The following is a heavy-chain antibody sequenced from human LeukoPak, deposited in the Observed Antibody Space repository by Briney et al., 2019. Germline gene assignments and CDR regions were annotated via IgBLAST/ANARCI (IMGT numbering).Heavy chain of an antibody. Sequence: GGSLRLSCAASGFTFSSYAMSWVRQAPGKGLEWVSAISGSGGSTYYADSVKGRFTISRDNSKNTLSLQMNSLRAEDTAIYYCARDLSEKYCIDYWGQGTLVTVSS. D-gene: IGHD2-8*02. CDR2: ISGSGGST. CDR3: ARDLSEKYCIDY. J-gene: IGHJ4*02. V-gene: IGHV3-23*01. CDR1: GFTFSSYA.